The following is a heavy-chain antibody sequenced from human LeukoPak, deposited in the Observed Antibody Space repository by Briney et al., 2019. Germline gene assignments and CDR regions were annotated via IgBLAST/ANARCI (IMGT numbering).Heavy chain of an antibody. CDR2: IGTAGDT. J-gene: IGHJ4*02. CDR3: ARDAAGHSSSSPCFDY. CDR1: GFTFSSYD. V-gene: IGHV3-13*01. Sequence: GGSLRLSCAASGFTFSSYDMHWVRQATGKGLEWVSAIGTAGDTYYPGSVKGRFTISRENAKNSLYLQMNSLRAGDTAVYYWARDAAGHSSSSPCFDYWGQGTLVTVSS. D-gene: IGHD6-6*01.